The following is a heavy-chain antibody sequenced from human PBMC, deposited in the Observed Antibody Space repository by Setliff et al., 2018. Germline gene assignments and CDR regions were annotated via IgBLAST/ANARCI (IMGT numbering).Heavy chain of an antibody. V-gene: IGHV1-3*01. CDR3: ARDGGDYYYYMDV. J-gene: IGHJ6*03. D-gene: IGHD1-26*01. Sequence: ASVKVSCKASGYTFTSYAIHWVRQAPGQRLEWMGWINAGNGNTKYSQKFQGRVTITRDTSASTAYMELSGLKSEDTAMYYCARDGGDYYYYMDVWGKGTTVTVSS. CDR1: GYTFTSYA. CDR2: INAGNGNT.